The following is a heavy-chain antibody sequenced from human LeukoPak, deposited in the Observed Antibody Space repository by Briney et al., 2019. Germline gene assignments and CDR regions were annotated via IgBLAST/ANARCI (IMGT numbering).Heavy chain of an antibody. CDR1: GFTFSSYS. CDR2: ISGSSYI. CDR3: ARDPGGAQYYYGSGSYLNWFDP. V-gene: IGHV3-21*01. Sequence: GGSLRLSCAASGFTFSSYSMNWVRQAPGKGLEWVSSISGSSYIYYADSVKGRFTISRDNAKNSLYLQMNSLRAEDTAVYYCARDPGGAQYYYGSGSYLNWFDPWGQGTLVTVSS. D-gene: IGHD3-10*01. J-gene: IGHJ5*02.